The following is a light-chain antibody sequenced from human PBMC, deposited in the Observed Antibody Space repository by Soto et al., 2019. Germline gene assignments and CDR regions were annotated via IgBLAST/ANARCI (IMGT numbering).Light chain of an antibody. V-gene: IGLV2-8*01. CDR2: EVS. J-gene: IGLJ2*01. Sequence: QSVLTQPPSASGSPGQSVTISCTGSSSDVGGHNYVSWYQQFPGKAPKLIIYEVSTRPSGVPDRFSGSKSVNTASLTVSGLQAEDEADYYCSSYAGSMNVVFGGGTKLTVL. CDR1: SSDVGGHNY. CDR3: SSYAGSMNVV.